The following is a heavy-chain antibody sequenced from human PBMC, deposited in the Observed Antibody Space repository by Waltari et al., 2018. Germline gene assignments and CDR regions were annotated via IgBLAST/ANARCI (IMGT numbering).Heavy chain of an antibody. D-gene: IGHD1-26*01. CDR3: ARAPQWELLRAYAFDI. CDR1: GGSFSGYY. Sequence: QVQLQQWGAGLLKPSETLSLTCAVYGGSFSGYYWSWIRQPPGKGLEWIGEINHSGSTNYNPSLKSRVTISVDTSKNQFSLKLSSVTAADTAVYYCARAPQWELLRAYAFDIWGQGTMVTVSS. V-gene: IGHV4-34*01. CDR2: INHSGST. J-gene: IGHJ3*02.